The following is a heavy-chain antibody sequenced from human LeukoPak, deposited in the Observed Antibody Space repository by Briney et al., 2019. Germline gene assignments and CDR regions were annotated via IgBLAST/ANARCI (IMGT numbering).Heavy chain of an antibody. D-gene: IGHD5-12*01. V-gene: IGHV5-51*01. CDR2: IYPGDSDT. Sequence: GESLKISCKASGYTFTNYWIGWVRQMPGKGLEWMGIIYPGDSDTRYSPSFQGQVIISVDESISTAYLQWSSLKASDTAIYYCMRHWFVYGGSLGYWGQGTLVTVSS. J-gene: IGHJ4*02. CDR1: GYTFTNYW. CDR3: MRHWFVYGGSLGY.